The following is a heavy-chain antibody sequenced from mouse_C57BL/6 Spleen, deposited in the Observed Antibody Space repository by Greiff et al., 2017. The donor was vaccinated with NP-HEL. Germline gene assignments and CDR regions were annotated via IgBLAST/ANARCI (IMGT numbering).Heavy chain of an antibody. CDR3: ARGTHYYGSSFAY. V-gene: IGHV1-18*01. D-gene: IGHD1-1*01. CDR2: INPNNGGT. CDR1: GYTFTDYN. J-gene: IGHJ3*01. Sequence: VQLQQSGPELVKPGASVKIPCKASGYTFTDYNMDWVKQSHGKSLEWIGDINPNNGGTIYNQKFKGKATLTVDKSSSTAYMELRSLTSEDTAVYYCARGTHYYGSSFAYWGQGTLVTVSA.